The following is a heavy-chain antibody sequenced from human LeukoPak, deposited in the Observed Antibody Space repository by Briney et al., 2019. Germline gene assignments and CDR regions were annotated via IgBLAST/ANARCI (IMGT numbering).Heavy chain of an antibody. CDR1: GGSFSGYY. D-gene: IGHD6-19*01. CDR3: ARVGIAVAGTADY. CDR2: INHSGST. V-gene: IGHV4-34*01. J-gene: IGHJ4*02. Sequence: SETLSLTCAVYGGSFSGYYWSWIRQPPGKGLEWIGEINHSGSTNYSPSLKSRVTISVDTSKNQFSLKLSSVTAADTAVYYCARVGIAVAGTADYWGQGTLVTVSS.